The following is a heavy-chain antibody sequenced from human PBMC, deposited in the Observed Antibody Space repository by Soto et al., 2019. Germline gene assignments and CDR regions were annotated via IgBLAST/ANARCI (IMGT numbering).Heavy chain of an antibody. CDR3: ARVIWSGHLTSDL. CDR1: GFTFSSNS. Sequence: EVQVAESGGGLVQPGGSLRLSWAASGFTFSSNSMNWVRQAPGKGLEWISYISSSSSTIYADSVKGRFTISRDNAKNSLYLQLTSLTDEDTAVYYCARVIWSGHLTSDLWGQGTLVTVSS. D-gene: IGHD3-3*01. CDR2: ISSSSSTI. J-gene: IGHJ5*02. V-gene: IGHV3-48*02.